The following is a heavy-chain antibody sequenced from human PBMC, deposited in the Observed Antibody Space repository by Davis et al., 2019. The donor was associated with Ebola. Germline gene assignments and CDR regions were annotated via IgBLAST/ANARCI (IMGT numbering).Heavy chain of an antibody. Sequence: PSETLSLTCTVSGGSISSYYWSWIRQPPGKGLEWIGYIYYSGSTNYNPSLKSRVTISVDTSKNQFSLKLSSVTAADTAVYYCARGPSGYDQIGFDPWGQGTLVTVSS. J-gene: IGHJ5*02. V-gene: IGHV4-59*01. CDR1: GGSISSYY. D-gene: IGHD5-12*01. CDR3: ARGPSGYDQIGFDP. CDR2: IYYSGST.